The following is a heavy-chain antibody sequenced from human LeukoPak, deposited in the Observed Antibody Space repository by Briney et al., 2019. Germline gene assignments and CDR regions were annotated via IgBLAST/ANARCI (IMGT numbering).Heavy chain of an antibody. D-gene: IGHD6-6*01. V-gene: IGHV3-23*01. CDR2: ISGSGDST. CDR3: AKGRVRQLDPFDY. CDR1: GFTFSDYT. Sequence: PGGSLRLSCAASGFTFSDYTMSWVRQAPGKGLEWVSVISGSGDSTYYADSVKGRLTISRDNSKNTLYLQMNSLRAEDTAVYYCAKGRVRQLDPFDYWGQGTLVTVSS. J-gene: IGHJ4*02.